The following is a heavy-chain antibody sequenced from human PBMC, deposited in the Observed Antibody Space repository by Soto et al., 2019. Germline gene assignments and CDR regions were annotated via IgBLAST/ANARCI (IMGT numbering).Heavy chain of an antibody. Sequence: QVQLVQSGAEVKKPGASVKVSCKASGYTFNTYGINWVRQAPGQGLEWMGWISAYNGNTDYAQKFRARVTMTTDTSTRTAYMELRALTSDDTAVYYCARDSCQLPDSWFDPWGQGTLVTVSS. J-gene: IGHJ5*02. CDR3: ARDSCQLPDSWFDP. CDR1: GYTFNTYG. D-gene: IGHD1-1*01. V-gene: IGHV1-18*01. CDR2: ISAYNGNT.